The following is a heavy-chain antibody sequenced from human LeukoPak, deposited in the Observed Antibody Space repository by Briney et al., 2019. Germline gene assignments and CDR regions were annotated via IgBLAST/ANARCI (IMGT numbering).Heavy chain of an antibody. CDR3: AREVYSSSWSYYFDY. CDR1: GFIFSSYE. V-gene: IGHV3-48*03. J-gene: IGHJ4*02. Sequence: AGGSLRLSCAASGFIFSSYEMNWVRQAPGKGLEWVSYSSSSGSVYYADSVKGRFTISRDNAKNSLHLQMNSLRAEDTAVYYCAREVYSSSWSYYFDYWGEGTLVTVSS. CDR2: SSSSGSV. D-gene: IGHD6-13*01.